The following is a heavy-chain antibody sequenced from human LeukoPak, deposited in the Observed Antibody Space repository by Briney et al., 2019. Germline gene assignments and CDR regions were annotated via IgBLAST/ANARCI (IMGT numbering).Heavy chain of an antibody. CDR2: IYYSGST. V-gene: IGHV4-30-4*08. Sequence: PSQTLSLTCTVSGGSISSGDYYWSWIRRPPGKGLEWIGYIYYSGSTYYNPSLKSRVTISVDTSKNQFSLKLSSVTAADTAVYYCARGDHYGSGRYYWGQRTLVTVSS. CDR3: ARGDHYGSGRYY. J-gene: IGHJ4*02. CDR1: GGSISSGDYY. D-gene: IGHD3-10*01.